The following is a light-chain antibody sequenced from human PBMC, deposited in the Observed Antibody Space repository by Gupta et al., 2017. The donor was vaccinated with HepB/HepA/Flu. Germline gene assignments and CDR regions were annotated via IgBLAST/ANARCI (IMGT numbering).Light chain of an antibody. Sequence: EIVLTQSPATLSLSPGERATLSCRASQSVSSYLAWYQQRPGQAPRRLIYEASNRATGIPARFSGSGSGTDFTLTISSLEPEDVAVYYCQQRSNWPLTFGGGTKVEIK. CDR2: EAS. CDR3: QQRSNWPLT. J-gene: IGKJ4*01. V-gene: IGKV3-11*01. CDR1: QSVSSY.